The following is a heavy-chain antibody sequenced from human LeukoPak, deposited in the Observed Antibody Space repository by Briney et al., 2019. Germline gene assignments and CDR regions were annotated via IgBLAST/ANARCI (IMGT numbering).Heavy chain of an antibody. V-gene: IGHV3-21*01. CDR1: GFTFSSYS. J-gene: IGHJ4*02. Sequence: GGSLRLSCAASGFTFSSYSMNWIRQAPGKGLELVSSISGSGEFIYYGDSVKGRVTISRDNGKNSLYLQMNSVRPEDMAVYYCARDDSHGYHFFDSWGRGTLVTVSS. D-gene: IGHD3-22*01. CDR2: ISGSGEFI. CDR3: ARDDSHGYHFFDS.